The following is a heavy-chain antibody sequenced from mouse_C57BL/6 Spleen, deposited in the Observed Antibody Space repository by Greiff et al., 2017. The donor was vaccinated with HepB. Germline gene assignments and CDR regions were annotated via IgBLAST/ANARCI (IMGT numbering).Heavy chain of an antibody. CDR2: IRSKSNNYAT. CDR1: GFSFNTYA. V-gene: IGHV10-1*01. Sequence: EVQLVESGGGLVQPKGSLKLSCAASGFSFNTYAMNWVRQAPGKGLEWVASIRSKSNNYATYYADSVKDRFTIYRDDSESMLYLQMNNLKTEDTAMYYCVRENYDYDYFDYWGQGTTLTVSS. CDR3: VRENYDYDYFDY. D-gene: IGHD2-4*01. J-gene: IGHJ2*01.